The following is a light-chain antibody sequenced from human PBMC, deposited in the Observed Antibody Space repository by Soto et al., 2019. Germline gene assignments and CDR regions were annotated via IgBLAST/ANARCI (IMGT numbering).Light chain of an antibody. CDR2: STS. V-gene: IGKV1-39*01. J-gene: IGKJ5*01. CDR3: QQSYSTPSIT. Sequence: DIQMTQAPSSLSASVGDRVNITCRASQNIRNSLNWYQQKPGKAPKLLISSTSSLQSGVPSRFSGSGSGTDFTLTISSLQPEDFASYYCQQSYSTPSITFGQATRLEI. CDR1: QNIRNS.